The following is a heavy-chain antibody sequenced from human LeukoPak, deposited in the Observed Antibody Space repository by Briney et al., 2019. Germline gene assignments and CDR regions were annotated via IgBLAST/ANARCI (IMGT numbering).Heavy chain of an antibody. D-gene: IGHD5-18*01. CDR2: INHSGST. CDR3: ARGTGYANWFDP. CDR1: GGSFSGYY. Sequence: SQTLSLPCAVYGGSFSGYYWSWIRQPPGKGLEWIGEINHSGSTNYNPSLKSRVTISLDTSKNQFSLKLSSVTAADTAVYYCARGTGYANWFDPWGQGTLVTVSS. J-gene: IGHJ5*02. V-gene: IGHV4-34*01.